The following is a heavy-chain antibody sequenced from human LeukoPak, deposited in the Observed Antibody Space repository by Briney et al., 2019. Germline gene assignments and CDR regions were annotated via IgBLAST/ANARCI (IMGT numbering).Heavy chain of an antibody. CDR1: GFTFDDYG. CDR2: INRNGGST. V-gene: IGHV3-20*04. Sequence: GGSLRLSCAASGFTFDDYGMSWVRQAPGKGLEWVSGINRNGGSTGYADSAKGRFTISRDNAKNSLYLQMNSLRAEDTALYYCARERGDCSSTSCYFDYWGQGTLVTVSS. CDR3: ARERGDCSSTSCYFDY. D-gene: IGHD2-2*01. J-gene: IGHJ4*02.